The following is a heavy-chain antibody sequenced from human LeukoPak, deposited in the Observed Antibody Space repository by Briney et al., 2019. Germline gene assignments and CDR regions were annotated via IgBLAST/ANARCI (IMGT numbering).Heavy chain of an antibody. D-gene: IGHD2/OR15-2a*01. V-gene: IGHV3-30*18. CDR1: GFSFGSYA. J-gene: IGHJ4*02. CDR3: AKFYPDY. CDR2: ISYDGSNK. Sequence: PGGSLRLSCVASGFSFGSYAMNWVRQAPGKGLEWVAVISYDGSNKYYADSVKGRFTISRDNSKNTLYLQMNSLRAEDTAVYYCAKFYPDYWGQGTLVTVSS.